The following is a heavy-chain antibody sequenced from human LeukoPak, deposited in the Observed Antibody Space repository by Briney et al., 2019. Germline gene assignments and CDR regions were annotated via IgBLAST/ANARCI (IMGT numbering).Heavy chain of an antibody. Sequence: GGSLRLSCAASGFTFSSYAMHWVRQAPGKGLEWVAVISYDGSNKYYADSVKGRFTISRDNSKNTLYLQMNSLRAEDTAVYYCARDRPQLYWGQGTLVTVSS. D-gene: IGHD6-19*01. V-gene: IGHV3-30-3*01. J-gene: IGHJ4*02. CDR2: ISYDGSNK. CDR3: ARDRPQLY. CDR1: GFTFSSYA.